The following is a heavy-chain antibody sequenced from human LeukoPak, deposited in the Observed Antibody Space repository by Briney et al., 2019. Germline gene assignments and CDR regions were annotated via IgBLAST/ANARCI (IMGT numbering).Heavy chain of an antibody. Sequence: PGGSLRLSCAASGFTFSDYYMSWIRQAPGEGVGGGLYINSCGSTIYYADSVKGRFTISRDNAKNSLYLQMNSLRAEDTAVYYCARDLTYYDFWSGYYTGWFDPWGQGTLVTVSS. CDR1: GFTFSDYY. J-gene: IGHJ5*02. D-gene: IGHD3-3*01. CDR3: ARDLTYYDFWSGYYTGWFDP. CDR2: INSCGSTI. V-gene: IGHV3-11*01.